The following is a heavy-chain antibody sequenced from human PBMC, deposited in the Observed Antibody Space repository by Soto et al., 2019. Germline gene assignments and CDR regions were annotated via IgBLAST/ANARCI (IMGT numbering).Heavy chain of an antibody. Sequence: GGSLRLSCAASGFTFSNYYMNWIRQAPGKGLEWISYISSSSSISTNYADSVKGRFTISRDNAKSTLYLQMNNLRDEDTAVYYCARETVGATHFEYWGQGXLVTVPS. CDR1: GFTFSNYY. CDR3: ARETVGATHFEY. CDR2: ISSSSSIST. D-gene: IGHD1-26*01. V-gene: IGHV3-11*06. J-gene: IGHJ4*02.